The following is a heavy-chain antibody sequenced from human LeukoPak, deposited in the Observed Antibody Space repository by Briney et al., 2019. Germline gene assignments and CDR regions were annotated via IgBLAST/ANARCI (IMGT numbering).Heavy chain of an antibody. CDR2: INHSGGT. J-gene: IGHJ6*03. Sequence: SETLSLTCAVYGGSFSAYHWSWIRQPPGKGLEWIGEINHSGGTNYNPSLESRVTISVDTSKNQFSLNLTPVTAADTAVYYCARGDLGSGALRGYYYMDVWGKGTTVTVSS. V-gene: IGHV4-34*01. CDR3: ARGDLGSGALRGYYYMDV. D-gene: IGHD3-16*01. CDR1: GGSFSAYH.